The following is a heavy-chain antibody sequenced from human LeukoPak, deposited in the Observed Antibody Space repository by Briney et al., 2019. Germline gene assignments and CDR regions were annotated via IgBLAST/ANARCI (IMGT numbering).Heavy chain of an antibody. V-gene: IGHV3-11*05. CDR1: GFTFNDCY. CDR2: ISRSRSDT. CDR3: ARGLNTVTSRASY. Sequence: GGSLTLSCAVSGFTFNDCYMSWIPQAPGKGLEWVSYISRSRSDTNYADSVKGRFTISRDNAKNSLYLQMNSLRAEDTAVYYCARGLNTVTSRASYWGQGALVTVSS. D-gene: IGHD4-17*01. J-gene: IGHJ4*02.